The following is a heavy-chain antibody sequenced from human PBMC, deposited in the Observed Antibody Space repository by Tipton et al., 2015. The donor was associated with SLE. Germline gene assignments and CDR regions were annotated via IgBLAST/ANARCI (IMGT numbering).Heavy chain of an antibody. V-gene: IGHV4-59*11. Sequence: TLSLTCTVSGGSISGHYWRWIRQPPGKGLEWIGYIYYRGSTNSNPSLKSRVTISVDTSKNHFSLKLSSVTAADTAVYYCARDLGTDSPYYLDYWGQGTLVTVSS. CDR1: GGSISGHY. CDR3: ARDLGTDSPYYLDY. CDR2: IYYRGST. D-gene: IGHD2-21*01. J-gene: IGHJ4*02.